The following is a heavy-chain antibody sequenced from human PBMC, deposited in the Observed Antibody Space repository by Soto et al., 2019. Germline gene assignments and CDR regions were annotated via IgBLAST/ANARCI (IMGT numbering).Heavy chain of an antibody. V-gene: IGHV3-23*01. J-gene: IGHJ4*02. D-gene: IGHD6-6*01. CDR2: ISGSGGST. CDR1: GFTFDDYA. CDR3: AKDRRIDHSSFDY. Sequence: GGSLRLSCAASGFTFDDYAMHWVGQAPGKGLEWVSAISGSGGSTYYADSVKGRFTISRDNSKNTLYLQMNSLRAEDTAVYYCAKDRRIDHSSFDYWGQGTLVTVSS.